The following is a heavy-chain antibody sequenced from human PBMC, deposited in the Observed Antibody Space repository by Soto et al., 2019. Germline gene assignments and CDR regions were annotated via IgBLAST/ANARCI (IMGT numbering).Heavy chain of an antibody. J-gene: IGHJ3*02. V-gene: IGHV3-48*03. D-gene: IGHD3-10*01. Sequence: VQLVESGGGLVLPGGSLRLSCAASRLTFSNYEMNWVRQAPGKGLEWVSYIGSGGRTTYYADSLKGRFTISRDNAKNSLYLQMNSRRAEDTAVYYCATRSGGGGAFDIWGQGTTVTVSS. CDR2: IGSGGRTT. CDR1: RLTFSNYE. CDR3: ATRSGGGGAFDI.